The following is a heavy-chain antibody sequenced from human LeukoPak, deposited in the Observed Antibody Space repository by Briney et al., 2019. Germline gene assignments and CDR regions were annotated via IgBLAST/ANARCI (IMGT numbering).Heavy chain of an antibody. V-gene: IGHV3-23*01. J-gene: IGHJ3*02. CDR2: ISGSGGST. D-gene: IGHD3-3*01. CDR1: GFTFSSYA. Sequence: GGSLRLSCAASGFTFSSYAMSWVRQAPGKGLEWVSAISGSGGSTYYADSVKGRFTISRDNSKNTLYLQMNSLRAEDTAVYYCAKVMTYYDFWSAPEGAFDIWGQGTMVTVSS. CDR3: AKVMTYYDFWSAPEGAFDI.